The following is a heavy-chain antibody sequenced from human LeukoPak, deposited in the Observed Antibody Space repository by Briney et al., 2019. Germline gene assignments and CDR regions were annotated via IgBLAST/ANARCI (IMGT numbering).Heavy chain of an antibody. Sequence: PSETLSLTCTVSGGSINSNYWSWIRQPAGKGLEWIGRIYTSGSTNYNPSLKSRVTMSVDTSKNQFPLKLSSVTAADTAVYYCARDSGTTGEVKFDPWGQGTLVTVSS. J-gene: IGHJ5*02. CDR1: GGSINSNY. CDR2: IYTSGST. V-gene: IGHV4-4*07. CDR3: ARDSGTTGEVKFDP. D-gene: IGHD3-10*01.